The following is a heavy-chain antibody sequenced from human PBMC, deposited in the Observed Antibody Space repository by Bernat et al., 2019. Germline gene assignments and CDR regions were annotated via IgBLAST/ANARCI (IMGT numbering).Heavy chain of an antibody. D-gene: IGHD6-19*01. CDR3: ARILSGWCRIVPPWFDP. Sequence: QVTLKESGPVLVKPTATLTLTCTVSGFSLNNPRMGVSWIRQPPGNALEWLAHIFSSDEESYSTSLKSRLTISKDSSKSQVVLTMTNMDPVDTATYYCARILSGWCRIVPPWFDPWGQGTLVTVSS. CDR2: IFSSDEE. J-gene: IGHJ5*02. V-gene: IGHV2-26*01. CDR1: GFSLNNPRMG.